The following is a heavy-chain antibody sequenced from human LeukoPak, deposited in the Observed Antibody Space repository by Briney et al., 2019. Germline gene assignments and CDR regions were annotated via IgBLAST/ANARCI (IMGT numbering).Heavy chain of an antibody. CDR1: GFTFSNYA. Sequence: GGSLRLSCAASGFTFSNYAMSWVRQAPGKGLEWVSWISTSGSTLNYADSVKGRFTVSRDNARNSLYLQMNSLRAEDTAVYYCARDGPGYSFDYWGQGTLVTVSS. D-gene: IGHD5-18*01. CDR3: ARDGPGYSFDY. J-gene: IGHJ4*02. V-gene: IGHV3-48*03. CDR2: ISTSGSTL.